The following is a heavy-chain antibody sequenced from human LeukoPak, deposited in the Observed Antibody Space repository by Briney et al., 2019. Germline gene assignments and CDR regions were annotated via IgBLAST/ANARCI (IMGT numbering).Heavy chain of an antibody. CDR3: AKDNRRHYTSGPNPDSLH. CDR1: GFIFNNYA. CDR2: ISWNSGSI. V-gene: IGHV3-9*01. J-gene: IGHJ4*02. Sequence: PAGRSLRLSCAGSGFIFNNYAMHWVRQPPGKGLEWVSGISWNSGSIDYADSVKGRFTISRDNAKNSLYLQMNSLGVEDTAFYYCAKDNRRHYTSGPNPDSLHWGQGALVTVSS. D-gene: IGHD6-19*01.